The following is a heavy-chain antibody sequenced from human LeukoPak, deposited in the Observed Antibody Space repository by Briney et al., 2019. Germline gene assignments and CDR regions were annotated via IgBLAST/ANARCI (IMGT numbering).Heavy chain of an antibody. CDR3: ARVEMATINAMDV. CDR1: GYTFTNYY. Sequence: ASVKVSCKASGYTFTNYYMHWVRQAPGQGLEWMGVITPSGGDTNYAQKFQGRVTLTRDTSTTTVSMELSSLRSEDTAVYYCARVEMATINAMDVWGRGTTVTVSS. CDR2: ITPSGGDT. D-gene: IGHD5-24*01. V-gene: IGHV1-46*01. J-gene: IGHJ6*02.